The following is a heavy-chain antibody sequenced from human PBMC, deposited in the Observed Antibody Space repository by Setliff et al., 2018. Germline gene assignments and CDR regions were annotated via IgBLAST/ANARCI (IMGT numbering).Heavy chain of an antibody. J-gene: IGHJ4*02. CDR2: MYYSEIT. V-gene: IGHV4-59*01. Sequence: SETLSLTCTVYGGSLSNYYWSWIRQPPGKGLEWVGYMYYSEITKYNPSLESRVTMTRDTSISTGYMELSRLRSDDTAVYYCSRLVRFCTRTSCQRLSGGEFWGQGTLVTAPQ. D-gene: IGHD2-8*01. CDR3: SRLVRFCTRTSCQRLSGGEF. CDR1: GGSLSNYY.